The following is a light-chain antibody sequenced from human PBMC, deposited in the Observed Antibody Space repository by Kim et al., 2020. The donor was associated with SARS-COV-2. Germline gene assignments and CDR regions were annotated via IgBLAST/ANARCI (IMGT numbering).Light chain of an antibody. CDR3: SSYTSGSTFVV. V-gene: IGLV2-14*03. CDR2: GVT. Sequence: SITISCTGTGSDVGGYNYVSWHQQHPGEAPKLMIYGVTKRPSGVSNRFSGSKSGNTASLTISGLQAEDEADYYCSSYTSGSTFVVFGGGTQLTVL. J-gene: IGLJ2*01. CDR1: GSDVGGYNY.